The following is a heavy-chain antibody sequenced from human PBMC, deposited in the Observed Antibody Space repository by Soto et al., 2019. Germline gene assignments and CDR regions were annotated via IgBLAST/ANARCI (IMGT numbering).Heavy chain of an antibody. CDR2: INPSGGST. D-gene: IGHD3-3*01. V-gene: IGHV1-46*01. J-gene: IGHJ6*02. CDR3: ARERYYDFWSGYYPRANYGMDV. Sequence: ASVKVSCKASGYTFTSYYMHWVRQAPGQGLEWMGIINPSGGSTSYAQKCQGRVTMTRDTSASTVYMELSSLRSEDTAVYYCARERYYDFWSGYYPRANYGMDVWGQGTTVTVSS. CDR1: GYTFTSYY.